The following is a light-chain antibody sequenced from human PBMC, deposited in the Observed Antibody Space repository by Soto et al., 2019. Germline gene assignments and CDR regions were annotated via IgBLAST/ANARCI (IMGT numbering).Light chain of an antibody. CDR2: GNS. CDR1: SSNIGAGYD. Sequence: QSVLTQPPSVSGAPGQRVTISCTGRSSNIGAGYDVHWYQQLPGTAPKLLIYGNSNRPSGVPDRFSGSKSGTSASLAITGLQAEDDADYYCQSYDSSLSGNVVFGGGTKLTGL. CDR3: QSYDSSLSGNVV. V-gene: IGLV1-40*01. J-gene: IGLJ2*01.